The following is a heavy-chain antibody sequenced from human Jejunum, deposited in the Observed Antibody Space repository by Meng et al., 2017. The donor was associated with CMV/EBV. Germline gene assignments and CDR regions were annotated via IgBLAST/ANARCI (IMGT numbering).Heavy chain of an antibody. CDR1: GFSVHRYY. CDR2: LYSGGTT. CDR3: ARARGYTTSGSFDC. V-gene: IGHV3-53*01. D-gene: IGHD5-12*01. Sequence: GVSGGYLLTPRGTRRLSCAASGFSVHRYYLAWVRQAPGKGLEWVSLLYSGGTTYSVDSVKGRFTISRDISKNTLYLQMPSLSADDTAVYYCARARGYTTSGSFDCWGQGTLVTVSS. J-gene: IGHJ4*02.